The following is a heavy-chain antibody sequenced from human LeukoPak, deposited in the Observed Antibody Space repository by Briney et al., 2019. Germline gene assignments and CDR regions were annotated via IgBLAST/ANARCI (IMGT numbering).Heavy chain of an antibody. CDR2: IYTSGST. CDR1: GGSISSYY. V-gene: IGHV4-4*07. CDR3: ARDWGTTYYDFWSGYSGLDY. J-gene: IGHJ4*02. D-gene: IGHD3-3*01. Sequence: SETLSLTCTVSGGSISSYYWSWIRQPAGKGLEWIGRIYTSGSTNYNPSLKSRVTMSVDTSKNQFSLKLSSVTAADTAVYYCARDWGTTYYDFWSGYSGLDYWGQGTLVTVSS.